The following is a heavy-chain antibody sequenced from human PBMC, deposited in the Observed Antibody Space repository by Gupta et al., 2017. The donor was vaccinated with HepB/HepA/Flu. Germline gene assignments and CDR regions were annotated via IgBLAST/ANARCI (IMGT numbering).Heavy chain of an antibody. J-gene: IGHJ5*02. CDR3: ARVGYWYNSSSWSGYNWFDP. V-gene: IGHV4-30-2*01. D-gene: IGHD6-13*01. CDR1: GGSISSGGYS. Sequence: QLQLQESGSGLVKPSQTLSLTCAVSGGSISSGGYSWSWIRQPPGKGLEWIGYIYHSGSTYYNPSLKSRVTISVDRSKNQFSLKLSSVTAADTAEYYCARVGYWYNSSSWSGYNWFDPWGQGTLVTVSS. CDR2: IYHSGST.